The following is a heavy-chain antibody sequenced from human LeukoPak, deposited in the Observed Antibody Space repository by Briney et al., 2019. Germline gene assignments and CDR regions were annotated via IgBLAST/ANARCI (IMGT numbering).Heavy chain of an antibody. CDR2: IIPIFGTA. D-gene: IGHD3-10*01. CDR1: GGTFSSYA. V-gene: IGHV1-69*05. Sequence: SVEVSCKASGGTFSSYAISWVRQAPGQGLEWMGGIIPIFGTANYAQKFQGRVTITTDESTSTAYMELSSLRSEDTAVYYCARDRGVRGSYYFDYWGQGTLVTVSS. J-gene: IGHJ4*02. CDR3: ARDRGVRGSYYFDY.